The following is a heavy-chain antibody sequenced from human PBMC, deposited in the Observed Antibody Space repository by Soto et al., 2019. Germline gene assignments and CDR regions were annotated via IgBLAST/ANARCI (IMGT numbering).Heavy chain of an antibody. V-gene: IGHV4-31*03. J-gene: IGHJ4*02. D-gene: IGHD2-15*01. CDR1: GGSISSGGYY. CDR3: ARAMVVVAATPVGSFDY. Sequence: QVQLQESGPGLVKPSQTLSLTCTVSGGSISSGGYYWSWIRQHPGKGLEWIGYIYYSGSTYYNPSLKIRVTLSVDTSKNQFSLKLSSVTAADTAVYYCARAMVVVAATPVGSFDYWGQGTLVTVSS. CDR2: IYYSGST.